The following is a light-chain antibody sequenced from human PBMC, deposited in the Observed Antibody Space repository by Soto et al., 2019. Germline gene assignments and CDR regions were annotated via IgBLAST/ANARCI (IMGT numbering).Light chain of an antibody. V-gene: IGKV1-33*01. CDR1: QDISNY. CDR3: QQYDNLPLT. CDR2: DAS. Sequence: DIPMTQSPSCLSASVGDRGTLTCQASQDISNYLNWYQQKPGKAPKLLIYDASNLETGVPSRFSGSGSGTDFTFTISSLQPEDIATYYCQQYDNLPLTFGGGSKVAIK. J-gene: IGKJ4*01.